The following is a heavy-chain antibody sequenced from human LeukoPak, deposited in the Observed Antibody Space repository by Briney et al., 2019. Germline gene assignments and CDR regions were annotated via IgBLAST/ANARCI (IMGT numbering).Heavy chain of an antibody. Sequence: SETLSLTCAVYGGSFSGYYWSWIRQPPGKGVEGIGEINHSGTTYYNPSLKSRVTISVDTSKNQFSLKLSSVTAADTAVYYCARATAGYSSSWYPPEYYYYYYMDVWGKGTTVTVSS. CDR2: INHSGTT. V-gene: IGHV4-34*01. D-gene: IGHD6-13*01. CDR1: GGSFSGYY. CDR3: ARATAGYSSSWYPPEYYYYYYMDV. J-gene: IGHJ6*03.